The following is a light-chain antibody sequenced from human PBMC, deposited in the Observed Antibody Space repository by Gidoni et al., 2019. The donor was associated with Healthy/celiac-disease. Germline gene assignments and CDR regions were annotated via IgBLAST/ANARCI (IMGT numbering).Light chain of an antibody. Sequence: DIQMTQPPSSLSASVGDRVTITCQASQDISNYLYWYQQKPGNAPMLLIYAASNLETGVPSRFSGSGSETDFTFTISSLQPEDIATYYCQQYDNLITFGQGTRLEIK. V-gene: IGKV1-33*01. CDR3: QQYDNLIT. CDR1: QDISNY. CDR2: AAS. J-gene: IGKJ5*01.